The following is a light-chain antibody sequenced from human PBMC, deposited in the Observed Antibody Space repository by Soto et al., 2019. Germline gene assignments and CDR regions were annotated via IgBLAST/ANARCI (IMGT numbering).Light chain of an antibody. Sequence: EIVLTQSTGTLSLSPGERATLSCRASQSVSSSYLAWYQQKPGQAPRLLIYGASSRATGIPDRFSGSGSGTDFTLTISRLEPEDFAVYYCQQDGSSRTFGQVTKVEIK. CDR1: QSVSSSY. V-gene: IGKV3-20*01. J-gene: IGKJ1*01. CDR2: GAS. CDR3: QQDGSSRT.